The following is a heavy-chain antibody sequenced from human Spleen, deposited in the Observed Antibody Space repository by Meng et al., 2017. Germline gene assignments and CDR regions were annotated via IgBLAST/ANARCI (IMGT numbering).Heavy chain of an antibody. Sequence: GESLKISCKGSGYSFTSYWIGWVRQMPGKGLEWVGRIERKSNGGTAEYAAPVKGRFTISRDDSKNTLYLQMNSLITEDTAVYFCATGAAAADHWGQGTLVTVSS. CDR1: GYSFTSYW. CDR2: IERKSNGGTA. J-gene: IGHJ4*02. CDR3: ATGAAAADH. V-gene: IGHV3-15*04. D-gene: IGHD6-13*01.